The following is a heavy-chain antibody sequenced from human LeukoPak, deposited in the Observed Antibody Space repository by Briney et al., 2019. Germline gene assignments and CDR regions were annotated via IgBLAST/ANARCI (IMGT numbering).Heavy chain of an antibody. CDR2: INHSGST. J-gene: IGHJ6*02. CDR3: ARAVQYYYYGMDV. Sequence: SETLSLTCAVYGGSFSGYYWSWIRQPPGKGLEWIGEINHSGSTNYNPSLKSRVTISVDTSKNQFSLKLSSVTAADTAVYYCARAVQYYYYGMDVWGQGTTVTVSS. CDR1: GGSFSGYY. V-gene: IGHV4-34*01.